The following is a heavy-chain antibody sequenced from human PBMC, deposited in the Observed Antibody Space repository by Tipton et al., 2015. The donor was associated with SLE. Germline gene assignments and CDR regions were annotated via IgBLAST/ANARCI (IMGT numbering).Heavy chain of an antibody. CDR2: IYYTGTS. J-gene: IGHJ3*02. Sequence: TLSLTCAVSGGSISSSSYYWGWIRQPPGKGLGWIGSIYYTGTSYYDPSLKSRVTISVDTSKNQFSLRLNSVTAADTAVYYCARSGYDFWSGWDAFDIWGQGTMVTVSS. CDR3: ARSGYDFWSGWDAFDI. D-gene: IGHD3-3*01. V-gene: IGHV4-39*01. CDR1: GGSISSSSYY.